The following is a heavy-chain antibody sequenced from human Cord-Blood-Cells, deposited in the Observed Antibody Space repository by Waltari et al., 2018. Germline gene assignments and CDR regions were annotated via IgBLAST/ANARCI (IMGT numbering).Heavy chain of an antibody. J-gene: IGHJ4*02. CDR2: INHSGST. V-gene: IGHV4-34*02. Sequence: QVQLQQWGAGLLKPSETLSPTGAVYGGSFSGYYWSWIRQPPGKGLEWIGEINHSGSTNYNPSLKSRVTISVDTSKNQFSLKLSSVTAADTAVYYCARVPGIDYWGQGTLVTVSS. D-gene: IGHD3-10*01. CDR3: ARVPGIDY. CDR1: GGSFSGYY.